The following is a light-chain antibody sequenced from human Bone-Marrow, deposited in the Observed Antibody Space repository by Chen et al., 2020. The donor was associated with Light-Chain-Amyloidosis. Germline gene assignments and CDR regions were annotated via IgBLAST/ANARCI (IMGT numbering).Light chain of an antibody. CDR3: QQYGTSPLT. CDR1: QTISSNY. V-gene: IGKV3-20*01. Sequence: EIVLTQSPGTLSLSPGEGANLSCRASQTISSNYLTWYQQKLGQAPRLLIYGSASRATGIPDRGTGNGYGTDFSLTIYILEPEDFAMDYCQQYGTSPLTFGGGTKVEIK. J-gene: IGKJ4*01. CDR2: GSA.